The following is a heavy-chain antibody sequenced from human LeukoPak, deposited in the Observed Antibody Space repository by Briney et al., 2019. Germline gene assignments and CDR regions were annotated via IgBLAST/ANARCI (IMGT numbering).Heavy chain of an antibody. CDR3: ARALYYYGSGSLYGMDV. V-gene: IGHV3-21*01. CDR1: GFTFRSYS. J-gene: IGHJ6*02. CDR2: ISSSSSYI. D-gene: IGHD3-10*01. Sequence: GGSLRLSCAASGFTFRSYSMNWVRQAPGKGLEWVSSISSSSSYIYYADSVKGRFTISRDNAKNSLYLQMNSLRAEDTAVYYCARALYYYGSGSLYGMDVWGQGTTVTVSS.